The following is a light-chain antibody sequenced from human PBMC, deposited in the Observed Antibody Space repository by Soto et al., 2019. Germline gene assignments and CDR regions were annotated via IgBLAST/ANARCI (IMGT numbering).Light chain of an antibody. V-gene: IGKV3-20*01. CDR2: AAS. CDR3: QQYGSSPIT. J-gene: IGKJ5*01. CDR1: QSVTSN. Sequence: EIVLTQSPGTLSLSPGERATLSCRASQSVTSNLAWYHQKPGQAPRLLIYAASGRATGIPDRFSGSGSGTDFTLTITRLEPEDSAVYYCQQYGSSPITFGQGTRLEI.